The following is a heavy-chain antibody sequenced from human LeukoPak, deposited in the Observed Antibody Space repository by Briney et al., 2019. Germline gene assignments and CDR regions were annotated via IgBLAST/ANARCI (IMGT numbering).Heavy chain of an antibody. V-gene: IGHV4-34*01. CDR2: INHSGST. Sequence: PSETLSLTCAVYGGSFSGYYWSWIRQPPGKGLEWIGEINHSGSTNYNPSLKSRVTISVDTSKNQFSLKLSSVTAADTAVYYCARKRFLERNFDYWGQGTLVTVSS. J-gene: IGHJ4*02. CDR3: ARKRFLERNFDY. D-gene: IGHD3-3*01. CDR1: GGSFSGYY.